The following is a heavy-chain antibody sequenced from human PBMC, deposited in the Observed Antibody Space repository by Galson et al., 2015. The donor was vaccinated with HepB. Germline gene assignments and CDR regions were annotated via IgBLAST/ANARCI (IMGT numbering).Heavy chain of an antibody. CDR3: ARASPDSGNYGLPDAFDI. Sequence: IGHIYYNGNTYYNPSLKSRVTISVDTSTNQFSLKLSSVTAADTAVYYCARASPDSGNYGLPDAFDIWGQGTMVTVSS. D-gene: IGHD3-10*01. J-gene: IGHJ3*02. CDR2: IYYNGNT. V-gene: IGHV4-39*01.